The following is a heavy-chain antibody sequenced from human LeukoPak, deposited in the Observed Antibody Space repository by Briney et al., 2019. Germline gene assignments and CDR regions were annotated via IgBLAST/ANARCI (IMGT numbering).Heavy chain of an antibody. CDR1: GYTFTSYD. CDR3: ARVPFSSSRMNWFDP. CDR2: MNPNSGNT. Sequence: GASVKVSCKASGYTFTSYDINWVRQATGQGLEWMGWMNPNSGNTGHAQKFQGRVTITRNTSISTAYMELSSLRSEATAVYYCARVPFSSSRMNWFDPWGQGTLVTVSS. J-gene: IGHJ5*02. V-gene: IGHV1-8*03. D-gene: IGHD6-6*01.